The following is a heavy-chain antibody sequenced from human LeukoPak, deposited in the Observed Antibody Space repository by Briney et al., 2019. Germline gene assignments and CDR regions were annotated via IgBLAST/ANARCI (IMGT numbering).Heavy chain of an antibody. CDR3: AKAMGGFSDYGYLFDY. Sequence: PGGSLRLSCAGSGFTFSTYAMHWVRQAPGKGLEWVALFSYDGSTQRYADSVKGRFTISRDNSKNSLYLQMNSLRTEDTAVYYCAKAMGGFSDYGYLFDYWGQGTLVTASS. D-gene: IGHD5-12*01. J-gene: IGHJ4*02. CDR2: FSYDGSTQ. CDR1: GFTFSTYA. V-gene: IGHV3-30-3*01.